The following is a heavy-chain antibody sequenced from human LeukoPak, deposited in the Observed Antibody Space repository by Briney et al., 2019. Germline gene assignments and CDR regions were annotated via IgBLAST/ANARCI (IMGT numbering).Heavy chain of an antibody. CDR3: ARVNYNAMDV. J-gene: IGHJ6*02. Sequence: GGSLRLSCAASGFTFSIYHMNRVRQSPGKGLEWVSYISPGSNTIYYADSVKGRFTISRDNAKNSLYLQMISLTDEDTAVYYCARVNYNAMDVWGQGTTVTVSS. V-gene: IGHV3-48*02. CDR1: GFTFSIYH. CDR2: ISPGSNTI.